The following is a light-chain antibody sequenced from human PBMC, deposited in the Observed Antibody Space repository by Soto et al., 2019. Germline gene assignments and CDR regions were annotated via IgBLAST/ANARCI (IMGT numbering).Light chain of an antibody. CDR1: QDISIY. J-gene: IGKJ1*01. V-gene: IGKV1-27*01. CDR2: GAS. Sequence: DIQLTQSPSSLSASVGDRVTITCRASQDISIYLAWYQQQPGKVPKLLISGASTLQSGVPSRFSGSGSGTDFTLTIFRLQPEDVATYYCQRSGTPPWTFGQGTKVEIK. CDR3: QRSGTPPWT.